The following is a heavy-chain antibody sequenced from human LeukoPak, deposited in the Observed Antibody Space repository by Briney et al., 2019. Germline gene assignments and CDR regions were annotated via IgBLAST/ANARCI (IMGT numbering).Heavy chain of an antibody. J-gene: IGHJ5*02. Sequence: SETLSLTCTVSGGSISSYYWSWIRQPAGRGLEWIGRITSSGNTKYNPSLKSRLTISFDTSKNHFSLKLTSVTAADTAVYYCASARSTVGKGFDPWGQGTLVTVSS. D-gene: IGHD4-23*01. CDR3: ASARSTVGKGFDP. V-gene: IGHV4-4*07. CDR1: GGSISSYY. CDR2: ITSSGNT.